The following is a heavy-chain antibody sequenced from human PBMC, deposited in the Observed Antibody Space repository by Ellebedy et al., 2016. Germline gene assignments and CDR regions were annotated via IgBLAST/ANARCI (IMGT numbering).Heavy chain of an antibody. D-gene: IGHD1-1*01. V-gene: IGHV4-34*01. CDR1: GGSFSGYY. CDR3: ARSTTGTTVGNY. J-gene: IGHJ4*02. Sequence: SETLSLTXAVYGGSFSGYYWSWIRQPPGKGLEWIGEINHSGSTNYNPSLKSRVTISVDTSKNQFSLKLNSVTAADTAVYYCARSTTGTTVGNYWGQGTLVTVSS. CDR2: INHSGST.